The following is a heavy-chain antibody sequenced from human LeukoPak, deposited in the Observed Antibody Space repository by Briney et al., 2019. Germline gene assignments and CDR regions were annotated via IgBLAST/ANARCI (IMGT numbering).Heavy chain of an antibody. D-gene: IGHD6-13*01. CDR3: ASPAAAGTSQDWYFDL. CDR2: IIPIFGTA. Sequence: ASVKVSCKASGYTFTGYYMHWVRQAPGQGLEWMGGIIPIFGTANYAQKFQGRVTITADKSTSTAYMELSSLRSEDTAVYYCASPAAAGTSQDWYFDLWGRGTLVTVSS. J-gene: IGHJ2*01. CDR1: GYTFTGYY. V-gene: IGHV1-69*06.